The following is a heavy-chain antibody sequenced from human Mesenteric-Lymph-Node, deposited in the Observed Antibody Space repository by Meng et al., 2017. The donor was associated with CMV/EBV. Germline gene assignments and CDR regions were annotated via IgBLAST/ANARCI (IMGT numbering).Heavy chain of an antibody. D-gene: IGHD1-26*01. CDR3: ARSHRRYSGSYFSNFDV. Sequence: SQTLSLTCGVYGGPFSGFYWSWIRQSPGKGLEWIGEIDHNRRTNYNPSLESRVTMSIDTSNNQFSLRLRSVTAADTAVYYCARSHRRYSGSYFSNFDVWGQGTMVTVSS. CDR2: IDHNRRT. V-gene: IGHV4-34*01. J-gene: IGHJ3*01. CDR1: GGPFSGFY.